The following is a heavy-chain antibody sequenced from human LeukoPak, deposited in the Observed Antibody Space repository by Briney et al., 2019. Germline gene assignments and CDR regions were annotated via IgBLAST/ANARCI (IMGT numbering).Heavy chain of an antibody. V-gene: IGHV1-18*01. Sequence: GASVKVSCKPSGYTFTTYGISWVRQAPGQGLEWMGWMSAYNGNTNYAQKFQGRVTMTTDTSTSTAYIELRGLTSDDTAVSHCARDRTLHYRSRSPFDSWGQGTLVSVSS. CDR2: MSAYNGNT. J-gene: IGHJ4*02. D-gene: IGHD3-10*01. CDR1: GYTFTTYG. CDR3: ARDRTLHYRSRSPFDS.